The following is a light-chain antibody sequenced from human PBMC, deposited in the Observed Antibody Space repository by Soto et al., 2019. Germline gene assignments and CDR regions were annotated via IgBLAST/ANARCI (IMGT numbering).Light chain of an antibody. Sequence: EIVLTHSPGTLSLSPCERATLSFSASQSVSSYLAWYQQKPGQAPRLLIYDASNRATGIPARFSGSGSGTDFTLTISSLEPEDFAVYYCQQRSNWPLTFGGGTKVDI. CDR3: QQRSNWPLT. J-gene: IGKJ4*01. V-gene: IGKV3-11*01. CDR1: QSVSSY. CDR2: DAS.